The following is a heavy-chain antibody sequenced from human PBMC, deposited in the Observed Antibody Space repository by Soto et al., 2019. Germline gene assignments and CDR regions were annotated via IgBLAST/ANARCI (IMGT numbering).Heavy chain of an antibody. Sequence: GGSLRLSCGASGFTFSNAWTNWVRQAPGKGLEWVGRIKTKTDGGTTDYAAPVKGRFTISRDDSKNTLYLQMSSLKPEDTAVYFCTTDFCEGPTRTYHYDSSGYYPCGYWGQGT. V-gene: IGHV3-15*07. CDR1: GFTFSNAW. CDR2: IKTKTDGGTT. CDR3: TTDFCEGPTRTYHYDSSGYYPCGY. D-gene: IGHD3-22*01. J-gene: IGHJ4*02.